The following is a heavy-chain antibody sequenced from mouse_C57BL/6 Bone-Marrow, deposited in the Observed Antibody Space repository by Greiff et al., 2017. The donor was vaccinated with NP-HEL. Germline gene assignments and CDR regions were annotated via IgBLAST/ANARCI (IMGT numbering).Heavy chain of an antibody. CDR1: GYAFSSSW. CDR2: IYPGDGDT. J-gene: IGHJ2*01. Sequence: VKLQQSGPELVKPGASVKISCKASGYAFSSSWMNWVKQRPGKGLEWIGRIYPGDGDTNYNGKFKGKATLTADKSSSTAYMQLSSLTSEDSAVYFCARDYDYGTYFDYWGQGTTLTVSS. V-gene: IGHV1-82*01. D-gene: IGHD2-4*01. CDR3: ARDYDYGTYFDY.